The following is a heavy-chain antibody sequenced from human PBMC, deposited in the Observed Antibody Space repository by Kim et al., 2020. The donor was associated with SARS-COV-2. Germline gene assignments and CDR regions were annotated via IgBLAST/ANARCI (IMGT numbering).Heavy chain of an antibody. CDR2: INNGNGNT. D-gene: IGHD3-16*01. V-gene: IGHV1-3*04. J-gene: IGHJ4*02. CDR1: GYTFTNYA. CDR3: ARGLTGPVAY. Sequence: ASVKVSCKTSGYTFTNYALHWVRQAPGQRLEWMGWINNGNGNTKYSQEFQGRVTITRDTSASTGYMELSSLSSEDTAVYFCARGLTGPVAYWGQGTLVTV.